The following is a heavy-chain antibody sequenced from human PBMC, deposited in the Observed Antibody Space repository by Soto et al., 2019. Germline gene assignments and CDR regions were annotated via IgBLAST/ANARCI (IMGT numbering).Heavy chain of an antibody. CDR1: GFSLSTSGVG. CDR2: IYWDDDK. CDR3: AHRRVTMVRGVHPRCWYFDL. D-gene: IGHD3-10*01. J-gene: IGHJ2*01. Sequence: QITLKESGPTLVKPTQTLTLTCTFSGFSLSTSGVGVGWIRQPPGKALEWLALIYWDDDKRYSPSLKSRLTITKDTSKNQVVLTMTNMDPLDTATYYSAHRRVTMVRGVHPRCWYFDLWGRGTLVTVSA. V-gene: IGHV2-5*02.